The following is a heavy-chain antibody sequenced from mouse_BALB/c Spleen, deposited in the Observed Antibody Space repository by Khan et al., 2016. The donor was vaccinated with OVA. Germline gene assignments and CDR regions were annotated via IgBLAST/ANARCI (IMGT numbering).Heavy chain of an antibody. CDR3: TRHQATMITTSCSFAV. D-gene: IGHD2-4*01. V-gene: IGHV5-12-1*01. CDR1: GFAFSSYD. Sequence: EVELVESGGGLVKPGGSLKLSCAASGFAFSSYDMSWVRQTPEKRLDWVAYISSGGGSIYFPDTVKGRFTISRDNAKNTLYLQMGSLKSEDTAMYYCTRHQATMITTSCSFAVWGAGTTVTVSS. CDR2: ISSGGGSI. J-gene: IGHJ1*01.